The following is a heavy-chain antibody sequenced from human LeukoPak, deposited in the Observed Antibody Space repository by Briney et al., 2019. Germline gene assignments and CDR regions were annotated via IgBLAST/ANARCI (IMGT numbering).Heavy chain of an antibody. CDR3: ASERDYGDSNAFDM. CDR2: LRKDGSEE. V-gene: IGHV3-7*01. CDR1: GFTFSMYW. Sequence: GGSLRLSCEASGFTFSMYWMSWVRQAPGKGLEWVADLRKDGSEEYYVDSVKGRFTISRDNFKNSLYLQMNSLRPEDTAVYYCASERDYGDSNAFDMWGQGTMVTVSS. D-gene: IGHD4-17*01. J-gene: IGHJ3*02.